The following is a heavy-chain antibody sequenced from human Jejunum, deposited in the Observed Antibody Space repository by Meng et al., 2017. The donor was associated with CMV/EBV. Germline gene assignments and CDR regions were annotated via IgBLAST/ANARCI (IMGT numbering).Heavy chain of an antibody. CDR2: INQSGTT. J-gene: IGHJ5*02. Sequence: VSGGSFSCYFWSWIRQPPGKGLEWIGEINQSGTTNYSPALKSRVTMSVNTANNQFSLKLSSVTAADTAIYYCTRVAGYRNNWFDPWGQGTLVTVSS. D-gene: IGHD5-24*01. CDR1: GGSFSCYF. V-gene: IGHV4-34*01. CDR3: TRVAGYRNNWFDP.